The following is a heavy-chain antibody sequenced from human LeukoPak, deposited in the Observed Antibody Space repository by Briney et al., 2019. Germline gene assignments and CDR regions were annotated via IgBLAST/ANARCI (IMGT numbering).Heavy chain of an antibody. CDR3: ARVCSGGSCYSY. CDR2: INHSGST. Sequence: SETLSLTCAVYGGSFSGYYWSWIRQPPGKGLEWIGEINHSGSTNYNPSLKGRVTISVDTSKNQFSLKLSSVTAADTAVYYCARVCSGGSCYSYWGQGTLVTVSS. CDR1: GGSFSGYY. D-gene: IGHD2-15*01. V-gene: IGHV4-34*01. J-gene: IGHJ4*02.